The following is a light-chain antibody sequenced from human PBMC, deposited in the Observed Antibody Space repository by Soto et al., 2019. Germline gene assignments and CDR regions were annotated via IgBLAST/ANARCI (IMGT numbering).Light chain of an antibody. CDR1: SGHSSYA. J-gene: IGLJ3*02. CDR3: QTWGTGFLV. V-gene: IGLV4-69*01. Sequence: QPVLTQSPSASASLGASVKLTCTLSSGHSSYAIAWHQQQPETGPRYLMKLNNDGSHNKGDGIPARFSGSSSGAERYLTISSLQSEDEADYYCQTWGTGFLVFGGGTKLTVL. CDR2: LNNDGSH.